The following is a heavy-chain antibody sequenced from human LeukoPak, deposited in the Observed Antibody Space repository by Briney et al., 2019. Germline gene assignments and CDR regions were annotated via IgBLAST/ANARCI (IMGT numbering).Heavy chain of an antibody. Sequence: GGSLRLSCAASGFTFSSYWMSWVCQAPGKGLEWVANIKQDGSEKYYVDSVKGRFTISRDNAKNSLYLQMNSLRAEDTAVYYCARGGRSSSWDGDFYYFDYWGQGTLVTVSS. CDR2: IKQDGSEK. D-gene: IGHD6-13*01. CDR1: GFTFSSYW. J-gene: IGHJ4*02. CDR3: ARGGRSSSWDGDFYYFDY. V-gene: IGHV3-7*01.